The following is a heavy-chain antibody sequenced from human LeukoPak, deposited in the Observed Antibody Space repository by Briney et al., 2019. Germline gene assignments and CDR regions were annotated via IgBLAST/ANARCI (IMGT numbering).Heavy chain of an antibody. CDR2: IIPIFGTA. Sequence: SVKVSCKASGYTFTSYYMHWVRQAPGQGLEWMGGIIPIFGTANYAQKFQGRVTITADESTSTAYMELSSLRSEDTAVYYCARVVSGSYYSFDYWGQGTLVTVSS. V-gene: IGHV1-69*13. D-gene: IGHD1-26*01. CDR3: ARVVSGSYYSFDY. J-gene: IGHJ4*02. CDR1: GYTFTSYY.